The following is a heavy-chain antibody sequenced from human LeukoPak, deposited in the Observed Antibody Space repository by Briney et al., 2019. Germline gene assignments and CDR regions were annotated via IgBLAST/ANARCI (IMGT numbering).Heavy chain of an antibody. V-gene: IGHV3-74*01. CDR1: GLTFSSYW. CDR3: ARDLNLYYDSSGYSY. D-gene: IGHD3-22*01. Sequence: QSGGSLRLSCAASGLTFSSYWMHWVRQAPGKGLVWVSRINSDGSSTSYADSVKGRFTISRDNAKNTLYLQMNSLRAEDTAVYYCARDLNLYYDSSGYSYWGQGTLVTVSS. J-gene: IGHJ4*02. CDR2: INSDGSST.